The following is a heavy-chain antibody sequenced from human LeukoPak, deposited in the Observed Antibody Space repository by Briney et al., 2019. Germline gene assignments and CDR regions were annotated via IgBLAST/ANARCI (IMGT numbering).Heavy chain of an antibody. CDR2: IYYSGST. CDR1: GGSISSSSYY. V-gene: IGHV4-39*07. Sequence: SETLSLTCTVSGGSISSSSYYWGWIRQPPGKGLEWIGSIYYSGSTYYNPSLKSRVTISVDTSKNQFSLKLSSVTAADTAVYYCASPTGQLAKNWFDPWGQGTLVTVSS. CDR3: ASPTGQLAKNWFDP. J-gene: IGHJ5*02. D-gene: IGHD6-13*01.